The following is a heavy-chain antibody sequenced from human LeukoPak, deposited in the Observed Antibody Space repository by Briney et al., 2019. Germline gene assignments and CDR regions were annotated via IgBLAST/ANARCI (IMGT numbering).Heavy chain of an antibody. J-gene: IGHJ5*02. D-gene: IGHD2-2*01. CDR1: GGSVSSGNYY. CDR2: IYTSGST. Sequence: SQTVSLTCTVSGGSVSSGNYYWSWIRQPAGKGLEWIGRIYTSGSTNYNPSLKSRVTISLDTSKNQFSLRLSSVTAADTAVYYCARYCSNTYCPLGWDWFDPWGQGTLVTVSS. CDR3: ARYCSNTYCPLGWDWFDP. V-gene: IGHV4-61*02.